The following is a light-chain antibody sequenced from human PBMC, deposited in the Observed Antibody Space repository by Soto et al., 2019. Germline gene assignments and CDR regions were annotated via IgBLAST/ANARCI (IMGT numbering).Light chain of an antibody. CDR2: DIS. Sequence: EIVLTQSPATVSLSPGERATLSCRASQSVSRHLAWYQQKPGQPPRLLIYDISNRDTGIPARFSGSGSGTDFTLTISSLEPEDSAVYYCQQRSHWPRNTFGQGTKLEIK. CDR1: QSVSRH. J-gene: IGKJ2*01. V-gene: IGKV3-11*01. CDR3: QQRSHWPRNT.